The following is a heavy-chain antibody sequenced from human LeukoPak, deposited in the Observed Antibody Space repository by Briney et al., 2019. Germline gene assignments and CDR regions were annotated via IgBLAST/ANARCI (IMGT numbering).Heavy chain of an antibody. CDR3: AKGHVSYYYYGMDV. V-gene: IGHV3-23*01. CDR1: GFTFSSYE. Sequence: PGGSLRLSCAASGFTFSSYEMNWVRQAPGKGLEWVSAISGSGGSTYYADSVKGRFTISRDNSKNTLYLQMNSLRAEDTAVYYCAKGHVSYYYYGMDVWGQGTTVTVSS. D-gene: IGHD3-16*01. J-gene: IGHJ6*02. CDR2: ISGSGGST.